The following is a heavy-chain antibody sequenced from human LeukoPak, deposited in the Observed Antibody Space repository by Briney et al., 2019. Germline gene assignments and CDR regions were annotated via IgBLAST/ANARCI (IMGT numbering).Heavy chain of an antibody. Sequence: SETLSLTCHVSGGYITTYYWSWIRQPPGKGLEWIGYAYYSGSNDYNPSLRSRVTMSADASRNQFSLTLSSVTAADTAVYYCATLNIESSSGWFFRSWGQGTLVSVSS. J-gene: IGHJ5*02. CDR3: ATLNIESSSGWFFRS. CDR2: AYYSGSN. CDR1: GGYITTYY. V-gene: IGHV4-59*01. D-gene: IGHD6-19*01.